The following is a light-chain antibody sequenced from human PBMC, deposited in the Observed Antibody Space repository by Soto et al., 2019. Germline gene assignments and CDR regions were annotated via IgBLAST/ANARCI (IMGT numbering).Light chain of an antibody. J-gene: IGLJ2*01. CDR2: EVN. Sequence: QSALTQPPSASGSPGQSVTISCTGTSSDVGAYNYVSWYQQHPGKAPKLMIYEVNKRPSGVPDRFSGSKSGNTASLTVSGLQAEDEADYYCSSYVGNNNLVFRGGTKLTVL. CDR3: SSYVGNNNLV. CDR1: SSDVGAYNY. V-gene: IGLV2-8*01.